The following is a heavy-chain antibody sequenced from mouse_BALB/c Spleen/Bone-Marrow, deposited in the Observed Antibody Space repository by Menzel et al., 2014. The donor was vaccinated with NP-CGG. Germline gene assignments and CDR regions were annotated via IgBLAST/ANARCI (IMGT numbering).Heavy chain of an antibody. CDR3: ALLGYYRYFYV. Sequence: EVQVVESGGGLVQPGGSLKLSRAASGFDFSRYWMSWVRQAPGKGLEWIGEINPDSSTINYTPSLKDKFIISRDNAKNTLYLQLSKVRSEDTDIYYCALLGYYRYFYVGGAGTTVTVSS. J-gene: IGHJ1*01. CDR1: GFDFSRYW. D-gene: IGHD2-2*01. V-gene: IGHV4-1*02. CDR2: INPDSSTI.